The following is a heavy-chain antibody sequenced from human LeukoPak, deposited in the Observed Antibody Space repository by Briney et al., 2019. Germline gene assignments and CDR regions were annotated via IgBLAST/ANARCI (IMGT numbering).Heavy chain of an antibody. D-gene: IGHD3-22*01. J-gene: IGHJ3*02. CDR3: ASGTTYDSSGFHAFDI. CDR2: INAGNGNT. V-gene: IGHV1-3*01. Sequence: ASVKVSCKASGYTFTSYAMHWVRQAPGQRLEWMGWINAGNGNTKYSQKFQGRVTITRDTSESTAYMELSSLRSEDTAVYYCASGTTYDSSGFHAFDIWGQGTMVTVSS. CDR1: GYTFTSYA.